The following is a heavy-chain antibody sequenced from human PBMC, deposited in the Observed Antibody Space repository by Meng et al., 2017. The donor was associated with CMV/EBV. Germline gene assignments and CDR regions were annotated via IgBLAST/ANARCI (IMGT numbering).Heavy chain of an antibody. CDR3: ARVSVTSPPYYYYGMDV. V-gene: IGHV3-53*01. D-gene: IGHD3-10*01. CDR1: GFTVSSNY. CDR2: IYSGGGT. J-gene: IGHJ6*02. Sequence: ETLSLTCAASGFTVSSNYMSWVRQAPGKGLEWVSVIYSGGGTYYADSVKGRFTISRDNSKNTLYLQMNSLRAEDTAVYYCARVSVTSPPYYYYGMDVWGQGTTVTVSS.